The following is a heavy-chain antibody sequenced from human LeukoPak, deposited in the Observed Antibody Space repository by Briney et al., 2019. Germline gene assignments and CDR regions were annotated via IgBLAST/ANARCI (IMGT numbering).Heavy chain of an antibody. CDR3: VRLGRDGYTYGAAY. D-gene: IGHD5-24*01. CDR1: AYNLDDYG. V-gene: IGHV3-20*04. Sequence: GGSLTLSWAVAAYNLDDYGPRSGRHAPRGRLGWVAGINWNGGSTGYAASVKGRCTISRDNAKNVLYLEMNSLRAEDTAFYYCVRLGRDGYTYGAAYGGLGSVVTVSS. J-gene: IGHJ1*01. CDR2: INWNGGST.